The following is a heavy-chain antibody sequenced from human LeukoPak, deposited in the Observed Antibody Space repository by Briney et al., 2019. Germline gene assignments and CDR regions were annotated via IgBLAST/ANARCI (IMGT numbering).Heavy chain of an antibody. D-gene: IGHD2-21*02. V-gene: IGHV4-34*01. CDR1: GASFSGYY. CDR3: ARHDPYCGGDCYFQYYFDY. Sequence: PSETLSLTCAVYGASFSGYYWIWIRQPPGKGLEWIGEVNHSGSTNYNPSLKSRVTISLDTSNNQFSLKLTSVTAADTAVYYCARHDPYCGGDCYFQYYFDYWGQGTLVTVSS. J-gene: IGHJ4*02. CDR2: VNHSGST.